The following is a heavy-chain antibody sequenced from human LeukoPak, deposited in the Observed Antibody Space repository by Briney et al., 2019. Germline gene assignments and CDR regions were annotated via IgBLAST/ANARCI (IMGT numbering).Heavy chain of an antibody. D-gene: IGHD2-2*02. V-gene: IGHV4-4*07. J-gene: IGHJ4*02. CDR3: AGTLGYCSSTSCYKSAYYFDY. CDR2: IYTSGST. Sequence: SETLSLTCTVFGGSISSYYWSWIRQPAGQGLEWIGRIYTSGSTNYNPSLKSRVTMSVDTSKNQFSLKLSSVTAADTAVYYCAGTLGYCSSTSCYKSAYYFDYWGQGTLVTVSS. CDR1: GGSISSYY.